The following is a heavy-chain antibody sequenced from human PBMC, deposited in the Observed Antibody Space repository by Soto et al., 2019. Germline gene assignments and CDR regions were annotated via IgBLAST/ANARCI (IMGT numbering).Heavy chain of an antibody. V-gene: IGHV3-33*01. D-gene: IGHD4-17*01. CDR1: GFTFDNYG. CDR3: AGGDYGDFIDF. Sequence: QVHLVESGGGVVQPGTSLRLSCAASGFTFDNYGMLWVRQAPGKGLEWVALISYDDSYRYYTNSVRGRFTISRDNSKNMVFLHMNSLQGDDTAVYYCAGGDYGDFIDFWGQGTLVTVSS. CDR2: ISYDDSYR. J-gene: IGHJ4*02.